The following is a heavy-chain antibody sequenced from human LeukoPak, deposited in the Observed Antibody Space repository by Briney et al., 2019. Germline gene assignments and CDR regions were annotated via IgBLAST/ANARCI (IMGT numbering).Heavy chain of an antibody. CDR3: ARARSTSFNWFDP. CDR2: IYHSGST. J-gene: IGHJ5*02. V-gene: IGHV4-30-2*01. CDR1: GGSISSGGYS. D-gene: IGHD2-2*01. Sequence: SETLSLTCAVSGGSISSGGYSWSWIRQPPGKGLEWIGYIYHSGSTNYNPSLKSRVTISVDTSKNQFSLKLSSVTAADTAVYYCARARSTSFNWFDPWGQGTLVTVSS.